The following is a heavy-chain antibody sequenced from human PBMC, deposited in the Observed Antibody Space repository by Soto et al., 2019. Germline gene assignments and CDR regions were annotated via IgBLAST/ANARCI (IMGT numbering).Heavy chain of an antibody. D-gene: IGHD3-22*01. V-gene: IGHV4-39*01. CDR2: IYYSGST. J-gene: IGHJ4*02. CDR3: ARQQPAYYYDSIGEFDY. Sequence: SETLSLTCTVSGGSISSSSYYWGWIRQPPGKGLEWIGSIYYSGSTYYNPSLKSRVTISVDTSKNQFSLKLSSVTAADTAVYYCARQQPAYYYDSIGEFDYWGQGTLVTVSS. CDR1: GGSISSSSYY.